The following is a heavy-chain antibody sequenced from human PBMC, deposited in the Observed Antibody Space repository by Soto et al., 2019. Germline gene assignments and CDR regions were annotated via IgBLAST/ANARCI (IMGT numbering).Heavy chain of an antibody. Sequence: PGGSLRRSCAASGFTVSSKYMTWVRQAPGKGLEWVSLIQSGGTTYYADSVKGRFTISRDTSENTLHLQMDSLRVEDTAVYYCARDDVLCDGGRFFLIASAAWG. CDR2: IQSGGTT. CDR3: ARDDVLCDGGRFFLIASAA. V-gene: IGHV3-66*01. CDR1: GFTVSSKY. J-gene: IGHJ5*01. D-gene: IGHD2-15*01.